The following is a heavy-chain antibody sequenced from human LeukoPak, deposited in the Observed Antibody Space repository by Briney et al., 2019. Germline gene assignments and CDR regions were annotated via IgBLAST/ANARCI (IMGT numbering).Heavy chain of an antibody. CDR1: GFTFSSYG. Sequence: GGSLRLSCAASGFTFSSYGMSWVRQAPGKGLEWVSAISGSGGSTYYADSVKGRFTISRDNSKNTVYLQMNSLRTEDTAVYYCAKWDGFGSDWGQGTLVTVSS. V-gene: IGHV3-23*01. CDR3: AKWDGFGSD. J-gene: IGHJ4*02. CDR2: ISGSGGST. D-gene: IGHD3-10*01.